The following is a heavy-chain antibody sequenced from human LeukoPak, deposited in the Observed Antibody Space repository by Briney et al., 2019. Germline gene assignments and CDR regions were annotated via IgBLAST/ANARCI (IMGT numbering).Heavy chain of an antibody. CDR1: GYTFSSYG. CDR2: IRYDGSNK. V-gene: IGHV3-30*02. Sequence: GGSLRLSCAASGYTFSSYGMHGVRQAPGKGLEWVAFIRYDGSNKYYADSVKGPFTISRDNSKNTLYLQMNSLRAEDTAVYYCAKSSYYDSSGYQGVWGQGTLVTVSS. D-gene: IGHD3-22*01. J-gene: IGHJ4*02. CDR3: AKSSYYDSSGYQGV.